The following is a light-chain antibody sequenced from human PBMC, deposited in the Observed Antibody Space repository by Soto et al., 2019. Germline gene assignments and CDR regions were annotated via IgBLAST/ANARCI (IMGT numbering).Light chain of an antibody. V-gene: IGKV3-20*01. Sequence: EIVLTQSPGTLSLSPGERATLSCRASQSVAGSYLAWYQQKLGQAPRLLISAASSWATGIPDRISGSGSGTDFTLTISRLEPEDFAVYYCQQYGDSPWTFGQGTKVDIK. J-gene: IGKJ1*01. CDR1: QSVAGSY. CDR3: QQYGDSPWT. CDR2: AAS.